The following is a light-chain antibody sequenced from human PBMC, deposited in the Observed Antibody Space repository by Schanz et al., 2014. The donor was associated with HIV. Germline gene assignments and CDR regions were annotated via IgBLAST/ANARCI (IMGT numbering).Light chain of an antibody. V-gene: IGKV3-20*01. CDR1: QSVSRNY. Sequence: ETVLTQSPGTLSLSPGERATLSCRASQSVSRNYVAWYQQKPGQAPRLVIYGASSRATGIPDRFSGSDSGTDFTLTISRVEPEDYAVYYCQQYGSPPWTFGQGTKVEV. J-gene: IGKJ1*01. CDR2: GAS. CDR3: QQYGSPPWT.